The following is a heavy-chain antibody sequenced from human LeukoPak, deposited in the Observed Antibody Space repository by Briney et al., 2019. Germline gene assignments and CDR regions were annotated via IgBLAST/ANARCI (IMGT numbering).Heavy chain of an antibody. J-gene: IGHJ4*02. V-gene: IGHV3-48*02. CDR1: GFTFSSYS. CDR3: ASSGSYRFDY. D-gene: IGHD1-26*01. Sequence: GGSLRLSCAASGFTFSSYSMNWVRQAPGKGLEWVSHITASGTSMFYADSVKGRFTISRDNAKNSLYLQMNSLRDEDTAVYYCASSGSYRFDYWGQGTLVTVSS. CDR2: ITASGTSM.